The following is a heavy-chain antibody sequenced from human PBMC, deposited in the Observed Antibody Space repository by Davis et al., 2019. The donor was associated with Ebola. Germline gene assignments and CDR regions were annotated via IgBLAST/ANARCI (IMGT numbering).Heavy chain of an antibody. D-gene: IGHD5-12*01. J-gene: IGHJ4*02. V-gene: IGHV3-21*04. CDR1: GFTFSSYS. CDR2: ISSSSSYI. Sequence: GESLKISCAASGFTFSSYSMNWVRQAPGKGLEWVSSISSSSSYIYYADSVKGRFTISRDNAKNSLYLQMNSLRAEDTAVYYCARALSRSGYDSPPHYWGQGTLVTVSS. CDR3: ARALSRSGYDSPPHY.